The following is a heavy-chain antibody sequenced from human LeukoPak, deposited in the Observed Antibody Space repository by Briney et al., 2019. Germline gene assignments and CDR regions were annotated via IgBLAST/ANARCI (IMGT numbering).Heavy chain of an antibody. CDR3: ARTRYYYGSGDLDP. CDR1: GGSISDRSDY. D-gene: IGHD3-10*01. J-gene: IGHJ5*02. V-gene: IGHV4-39*07. CDR2: INHSGST. Sequence: SETLSLTCTVSGGSISDRSDYWGWIRQPPGKGLEWIGEINHSGSTNYNPSLKNRVTISVDTSKNQFSLKLSSVTAADTAVYYCARTRYYYGSGDLDPWGQGTLVTVSS.